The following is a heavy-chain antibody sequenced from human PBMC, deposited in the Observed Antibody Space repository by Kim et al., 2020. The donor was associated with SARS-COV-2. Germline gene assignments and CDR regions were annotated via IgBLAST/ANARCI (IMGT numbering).Heavy chain of an antibody. D-gene: IGHD3-22*01. CDR3: ARDMSEVVTMDDAFDM. J-gene: IGHJ3*02. CDR2: LNPKTGDT. V-gene: IGHV1-2*02. Sequence: ASVKVSCKASGYTFSAYYMHWVRQAPGQGLEWMGWLNPKTGDTDSVKKFRGRVTMTRDTSTSTAFLEMKRLESDDTAVYYCARDMSEVVTMDDAFDMWGQGTMVTVSS. CDR1: GYTFSAYY.